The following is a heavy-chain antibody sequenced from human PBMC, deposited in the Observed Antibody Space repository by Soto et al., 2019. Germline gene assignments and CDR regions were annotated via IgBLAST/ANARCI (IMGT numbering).Heavy chain of an antibody. CDR2: IYWDGDK. J-gene: IGHJ4*02. D-gene: IGHD3-10*01. CDR1: GFSLITSGEG. Sequence: QITLKESGPPLVKPTQTLTLTCTFSGFSLITSGEGVAWIRQSPGKALEWLALIYWDGDKQYSPSLKSRLIVSKDTSRNQVVLTMTNMGPVETATYYCARYYHGSGSYGDWGQGTLVTVS. CDR3: ARYYHGSGSYGD. V-gene: IGHV2-5*02.